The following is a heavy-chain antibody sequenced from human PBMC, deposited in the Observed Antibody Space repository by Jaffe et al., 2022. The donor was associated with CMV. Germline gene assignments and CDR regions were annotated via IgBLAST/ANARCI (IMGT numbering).Heavy chain of an antibody. J-gene: IGHJ5*02. CDR2: INGGNGNT. CDR3: ARQIGDYARFDP. V-gene: IGHV1-3*01. Sequence: QVQLVQSGAEVKKPGASVKVSCKASGYTFINYAMHWVRQAPGQRLEWMGWINGGNGNTKYSQNFQGRVTITRDTSASTAYMELSSLRSEDTAVYYCARQIGDYARFDPWGQGTLVTVSS. D-gene: IGHD4-17*01. CDR1: GYTFINYA.